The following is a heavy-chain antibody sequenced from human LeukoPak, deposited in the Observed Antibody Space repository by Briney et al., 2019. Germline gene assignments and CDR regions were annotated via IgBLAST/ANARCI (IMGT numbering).Heavy chain of an antibody. CDR2: IYHSGST. CDR1: GYSISIGYY. V-gene: IGHV4-38-2*01. Sequence: KPSETLSLTCAVSGYSISIGYYWGWIRQPPGKGLEWIGSIYHSGSTYYNPSLKSRVTISVDTSKNQFSLKLSSVTAADTAVYYCASRLWFGEFFDYWGQGTLVTVSS. D-gene: IGHD3-10*01. CDR3: ASRLWFGEFFDY. J-gene: IGHJ4*02.